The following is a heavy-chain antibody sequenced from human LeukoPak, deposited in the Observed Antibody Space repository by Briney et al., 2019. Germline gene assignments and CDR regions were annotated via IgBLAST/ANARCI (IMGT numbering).Heavy chain of an antibody. CDR1: GGSFSGYY. CDR3: ARGRVLLWFGERNWFDP. J-gene: IGHJ5*02. V-gene: IGHV4-34*01. D-gene: IGHD3-10*01. Sequence: SETLSLTCAVYGGSFSGYYWSWIRQPPGKGLEWIGEINHSGSTNYNPSLKSRVTISVDTFKNQFSLKLSSVTAADTAVYYCARGRVLLWFGERNWFDPWGQGTLVTVSS. CDR2: INHSGST.